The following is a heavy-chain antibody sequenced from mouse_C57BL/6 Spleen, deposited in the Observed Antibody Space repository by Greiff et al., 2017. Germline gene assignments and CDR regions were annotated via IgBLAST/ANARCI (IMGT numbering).Heavy chain of an antibody. D-gene: IGHD1-1*01. V-gene: IGHV7-3*01. J-gene: IGHJ2*01. Sequence: EVQLQQSGGGLVQPGGSLSLSCAASGFTFTDYYMSWVRQPPGKALEWLGFIRNKANGYTTEYSASVKGRFTISRDNSQSILYLQMNALRAEDSATYYCASLYYYGSSFHFDYWGQGTTLTVSS. CDR3: ASLYYYGSSFHFDY. CDR1: GFTFTDYY. CDR2: IRNKANGYTT.